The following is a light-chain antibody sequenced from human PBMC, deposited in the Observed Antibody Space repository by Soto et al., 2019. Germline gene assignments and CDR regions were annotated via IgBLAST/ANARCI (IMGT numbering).Light chain of an antibody. CDR2: DVT. J-gene: IGLJ1*01. V-gene: IGLV2-14*01. CDR3: SSYTSSSTPYV. CDR1: SSDIGAYDY. Sequence: QSVLTQPASVSGSPGQSITISCTGSSSDIGAYDYVSWYQQRPVKSLKLMIFDVTNRPSGVSVRFSGSKSGNTASLTISGLQTEDEADYYCSSYTSSSTPYVFGTGTKVTVL.